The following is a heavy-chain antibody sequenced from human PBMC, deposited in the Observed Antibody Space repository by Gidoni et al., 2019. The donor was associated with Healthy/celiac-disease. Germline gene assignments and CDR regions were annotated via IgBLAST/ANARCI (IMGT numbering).Heavy chain of an antibody. CDR3: ARGSRSLDGDYSIYD. J-gene: IGHJ4*02. CDR1: GFTFSRYI. Sequence: QVQLVESGGGVVQPGGSLRLSCAASGFTFSRYIIHWVRQAPGKGLEWVTLISYDGSNKYYADSVKGRFTISRDNSKNTLYLQMNSLRGEDTAVYYCARGSRSLDGDYSIYDWGQGALVTVSS. CDR2: ISYDGSNK. V-gene: IGHV3-30*04. D-gene: IGHD4-17*01.